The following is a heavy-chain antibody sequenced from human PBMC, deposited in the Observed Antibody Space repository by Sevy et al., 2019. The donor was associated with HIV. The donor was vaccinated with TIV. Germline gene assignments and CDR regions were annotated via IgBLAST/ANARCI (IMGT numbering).Heavy chain of an antibody. D-gene: IGHD2-2*01. J-gene: IGHJ4*02. V-gene: IGHV1-2*06. CDR3: CRYCSSTSCDAPPFDY. Sequence: ASVKVSCKASGYTFTDYYMHWVRQAPGKGLEWMGRINPKSGGTNYAQKFQGRVTMNRDTSISTAYMELSRRRSDDTAVYYCCRYCSSTSCDAPPFDYWGQGTLVTVSS. CDR1: GYTFTDYY. CDR2: INPKSGGT.